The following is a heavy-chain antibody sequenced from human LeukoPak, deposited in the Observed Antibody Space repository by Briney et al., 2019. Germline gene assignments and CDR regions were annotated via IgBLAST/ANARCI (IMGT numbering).Heavy chain of an antibody. D-gene: IGHD2-2*01. CDR2: IYYSGRT. Sequence: PSETLSLTCTVSGASISSYYWSWIRQPPGKGLEWIGHIYYSGRTNSNPSLESRVTISVDTSKNQSSLNLSSVTAADTAVYYCARHLGYCSSTSCYSYFDPWGQGTLVTVSS. CDR1: GASISSYY. V-gene: IGHV4-59*08. CDR3: ARHLGYCSSTSCYSYFDP. J-gene: IGHJ5*02.